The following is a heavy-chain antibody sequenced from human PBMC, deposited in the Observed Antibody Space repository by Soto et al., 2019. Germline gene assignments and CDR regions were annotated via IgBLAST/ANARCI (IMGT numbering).Heavy chain of an antibody. CDR1: GGTFSSYA. D-gene: IGHD3-22*01. CDR3: ARDYYDSSGPITHYYSEMDV. V-gene: IGHV1-69*06. Sequence: SVKVSCKASGGTFSSYAISWVRQAPGQGLEWMGGIIPIFGTANYAQKFQGRVTITADKSTSTAYMELSSLRSEDTAVYYCARDYYDSSGPITHYYSEMDVWGQGTTVTVSS. CDR2: IIPIFGTA. J-gene: IGHJ6*02.